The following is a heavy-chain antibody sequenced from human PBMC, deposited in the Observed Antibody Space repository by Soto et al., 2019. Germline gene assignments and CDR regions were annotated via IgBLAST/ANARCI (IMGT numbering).Heavy chain of an antibody. J-gene: IGHJ3*02. CDR3: ARGGTGDSYGGRTAFDI. D-gene: IGHD5-18*01. V-gene: IGHV4-38-2*01. CDR2: IYHSGST. Sequence: SETLSLTCAVSGYSISSGYYWGWIRQPPGKGLEWIGSIYHSGSTYYNPSLKSRVTISVDTSKNQFSLKLSSVTAADTAVYYCARGGTGDSYGGRTAFDIWGQGTMVTVSS. CDR1: GYSISSGYY.